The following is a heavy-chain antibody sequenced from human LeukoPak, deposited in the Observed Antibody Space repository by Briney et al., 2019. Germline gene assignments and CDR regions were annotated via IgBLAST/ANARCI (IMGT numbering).Heavy chain of an antibody. CDR3: ARHAVYDFWSGYYNPSFAFDI. CDR1: GGSFSGYY. D-gene: IGHD3-3*01. J-gene: IGHJ3*02. CDR2: VNHSGST. V-gene: IGHV4-34*01. Sequence: KTSETLSLTCAVYGGSFSGYYWSWIRQPPGKGLEWIGEVNHSGSTNYNPSLKSRVTISVDTSKNQFSLKLSSVTAADTAVYYCARHAVYDFWSGYYNPSFAFDIWGQGTMVTVSS.